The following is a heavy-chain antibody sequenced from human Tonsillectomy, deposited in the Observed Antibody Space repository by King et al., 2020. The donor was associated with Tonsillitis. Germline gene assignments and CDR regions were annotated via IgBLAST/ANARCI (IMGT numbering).Heavy chain of an antibody. CDR1: GGSISSYY. CDR3: ASPFPVLKY. CDR2: IYYSGST. D-gene: IGHD3-9*01. V-gene: IGHV4-59*01. Sequence: QLQESGPGLVKPSETLSLTCTVSGGSISSYYWSWIRQPPGKGLEWLAYIYYSGSTNHNPSLKSPVTISVDTAKNPIPLKLSSVTAADTAVYYCASPFPVLKYWGQGTLVTVSS. J-gene: IGHJ4*02.